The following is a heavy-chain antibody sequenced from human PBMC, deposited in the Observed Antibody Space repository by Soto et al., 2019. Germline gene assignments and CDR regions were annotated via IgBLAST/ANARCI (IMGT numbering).Heavy chain of an antibody. D-gene: IGHD3-10*01. V-gene: IGHV4-59*01. CDR3: ARDSLSYGSESYFLFRNWYFDL. CDR2: IYYSGST. Sequence: QVQLQESGPGLVKPSETLSLTCTVSGGSISSYYWRWIRQPPGKGLEWIGYIYYSGSTNYNPSLKSRVTISVDTSKNQFSLKLSSVTAANTAVYYCARDSLSYGSESYFLFRNWYFDLWGRGTLVTVSS. J-gene: IGHJ2*01. CDR1: GGSISSYY.